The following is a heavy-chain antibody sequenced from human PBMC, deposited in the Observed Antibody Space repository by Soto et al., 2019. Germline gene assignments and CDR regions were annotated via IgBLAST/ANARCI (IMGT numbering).Heavy chain of an antibody. CDR2: INPGGGST. D-gene: IGHD3-22*01. J-gene: IGHJ6*02. Sequence: ASVKVSCKASGYTFTSYYMHWVRQAPGQGLEWMGIINPGGGSTSYAQKFQGRVTMTRDTSTSTVYMELSSLSSEDTAVYYCATPNYYDSSGYYSYYYYGMDVWGQGTTVTVSS. CDR3: ATPNYYDSSGYYSYYYYGMDV. V-gene: IGHV1-46*01. CDR1: GYTFTSYY.